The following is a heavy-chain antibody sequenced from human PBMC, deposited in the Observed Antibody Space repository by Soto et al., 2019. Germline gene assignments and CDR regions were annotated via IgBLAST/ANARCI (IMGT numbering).Heavy chain of an antibody. CDR1: GYTFTGYY. V-gene: IGHV1-8*02. D-gene: IGHD3-9*01. J-gene: IGHJ5*02. Sequence: ASVKVSCKASGYTFTGYYMHWVRQATGQGLEWMGWMNPNSGNTGYAQKFQGRVTMTRNTSISTAYMELSSLRSDDTAVYYCASNHILTGYFPWGQGTLVTVSS. CDR3: ASNHILTGYFP. CDR2: MNPNSGNT.